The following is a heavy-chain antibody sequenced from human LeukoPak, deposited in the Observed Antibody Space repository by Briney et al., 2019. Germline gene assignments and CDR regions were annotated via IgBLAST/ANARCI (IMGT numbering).Heavy chain of an antibody. V-gene: IGHV4-59*01. Sequence: SETLSLTCTVSGGSISSYYWSWIRQPPGKGLEGIGYIYYSGSTNYNPSLKSRVTISVDTSKNQFSLKLSSVTAADTAVYYCARTGRYDPIDYWGQGTLVTVSS. CDR1: GGSISSYY. D-gene: IGHD2-2*01. J-gene: IGHJ4*02. CDR2: IYYSGST. CDR3: ARTGRYDPIDY.